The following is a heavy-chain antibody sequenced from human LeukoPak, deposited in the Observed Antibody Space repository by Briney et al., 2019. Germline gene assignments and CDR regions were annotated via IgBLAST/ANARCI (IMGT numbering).Heavy chain of an antibody. Sequence: GGSLRLSCVASGFTFSSYGMHWVRQAPGKGLEWVAVISYDGGNKYYADSVKGRFTISRDNSKNTLYLQMNSLRAEDTAVYYCAKDLPYYDFWSGYWDAFDIWGQGTMVTVSS. J-gene: IGHJ3*02. CDR1: GFTFSSYG. V-gene: IGHV3-30*18. CDR3: AKDLPYYDFWSGYWDAFDI. D-gene: IGHD3-3*01. CDR2: ISYDGGNK.